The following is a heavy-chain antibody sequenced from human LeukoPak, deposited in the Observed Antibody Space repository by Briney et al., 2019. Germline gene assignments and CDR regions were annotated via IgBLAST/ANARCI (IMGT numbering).Heavy chain of an antibody. V-gene: IGHV4-31*03. J-gene: IGHJ4*02. D-gene: IGHD3-10*01. Sequence: SETLSPTCTVSGGSISNNGYYWSWIRQHSGQGLEWIGNIYYTGNTNYNPSLKSRTIISVDTSKNQFFLKLSSVTAADTAEYYCARYFYGSGGRRQEFDYWGQGTLVAVSS. CDR2: IYYTGNT. CDR3: ARYFYGSGGRRQEFDY. CDR1: GGSISNNGYY.